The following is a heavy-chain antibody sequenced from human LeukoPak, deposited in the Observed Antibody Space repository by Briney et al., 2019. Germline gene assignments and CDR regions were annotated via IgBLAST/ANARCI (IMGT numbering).Heavy chain of an antibody. V-gene: IGHV1-69*13. D-gene: IGHD3-22*01. CDR3: ARERSLIVVVTASDAFDI. J-gene: IGHJ3*02. Sequence: GASVKVSCTASGGTFSSYAISWVRQAPGQGLEWMGGIIPIFGTANYAQKFQGRVTITADESTSTAYMELSSLRSEDTAVYYCARERSLIVVVTASDAFDIWGQGTMVTVSS. CDR2: IIPIFGTA. CDR1: GGTFSSYA.